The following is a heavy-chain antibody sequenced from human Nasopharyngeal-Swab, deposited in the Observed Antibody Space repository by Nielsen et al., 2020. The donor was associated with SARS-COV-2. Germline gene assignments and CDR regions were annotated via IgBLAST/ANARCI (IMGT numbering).Heavy chain of an antibody. D-gene: IGHD5/OR15-5a*01. V-gene: IGHV5-10-1*01. CDR3: ASTQAQDYCYGMDV. J-gene: IGHJ6*02. CDR2: IDPSDSYT. Sequence: VRQMPGKGLEWMGRIDPSDSYTNYSPSFQGHVTISADKSISTAYLQWSSLKASDTAMYYCASTQAQDYCYGMDVWGQGTTVTVSS.